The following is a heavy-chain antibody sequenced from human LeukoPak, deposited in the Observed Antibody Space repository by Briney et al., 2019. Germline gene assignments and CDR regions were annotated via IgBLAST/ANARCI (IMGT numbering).Heavy chain of an antibody. J-gene: IGHJ6*04. CDR3: ARAGQYCSSTSCQHRRYYYGMDV. D-gene: IGHD2-2*01. CDR1: GYTFISYG. V-gene: IGHV1-18*04. CDR2: ISAYNGNT. Sequence: GASVTVTCMASGYTFISYGISGVRQAPGRGLDWMGCISAYNGNTNYAQKLQGRVTMTTATCTSTAYMELRSLRSDDTAVYYCARAGQYCSSTSCQHRRYYYGMDVWGKGTTVTVSS.